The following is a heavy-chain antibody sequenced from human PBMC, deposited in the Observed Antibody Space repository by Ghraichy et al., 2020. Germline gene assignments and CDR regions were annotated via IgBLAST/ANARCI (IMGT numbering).Heavy chain of an antibody. J-gene: IGHJ6*03. D-gene: IGHD6-19*01. CDR1: GFTFSSYS. CDR2: ISSSSSYI. CDR3: ARRGGIAVAGTGGYYYYMDV. V-gene: IGHV3-21*01. Sequence: GGSLRLSCAASGFTFSSYSMNWVRQAPGKGLEWVSSISSSSSYIYYADSVKGRFTISRDNAKNSLYLQMNSLRAEDTAVYYCARRGGIAVAGTGGYYYYMDVWGKWTTVTVSS.